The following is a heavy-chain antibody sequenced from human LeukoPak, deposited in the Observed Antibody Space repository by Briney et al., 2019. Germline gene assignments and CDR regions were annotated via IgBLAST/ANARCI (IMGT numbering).Heavy chain of an antibody. J-gene: IGHJ5*02. CDR2: INPNSGGA. CDR3: VRDDVSP. Sequence: ASVKVSCKTSGYTFTGYYIHWVRQAPGQGLEWMGWINPNSGGANYAQNFQGRVTMTRDTSISTAYMELSRLRSDDTAVYYCVRDDVSPWGQGTLVTVSS. V-gene: IGHV1-2*02. CDR1: GYTFTGYY.